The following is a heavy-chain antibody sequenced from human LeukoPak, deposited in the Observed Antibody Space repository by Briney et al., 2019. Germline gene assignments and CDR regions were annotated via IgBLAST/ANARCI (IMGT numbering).Heavy chain of an antibody. CDR1: GGSFSGYY. CDR2: IYYSGST. Sequence: SETLSLTCAVYGGSFSGYYWSWIRQPPGKGLEWIGYIYYSGSTNYNPSLKSRVTISVDTSKNQFSLKLSSVTAADTAVYYCARGMTYYYDSSGYYDRYYFDYWGQGTLVTVSS. CDR3: ARGMTYYYDSSGYYDRYYFDY. V-gene: IGHV4-59*08. D-gene: IGHD3-22*01. J-gene: IGHJ4*02.